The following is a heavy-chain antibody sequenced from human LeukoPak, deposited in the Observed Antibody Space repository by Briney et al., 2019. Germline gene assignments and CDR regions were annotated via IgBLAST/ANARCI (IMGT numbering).Heavy chain of an antibody. Sequence: GGSLRLSCAASGFTFSSYEMSWVRQAPGKGLEWVSYISSSGSTIYYADSVKGRFTISRDNAKNSLYLQMNSLRAEDTAVYYCASTEVAIVAGEFDYWGQGTLVTVSS. CDR3: ASTEVAIVAGEFDY. CDR1: GFTFSSYE. V-gene: IGHV3-48*03. CDR2: ISSSGSTI. D-gene: IGHD5-12*01. J-gene: IGHJ4*02.